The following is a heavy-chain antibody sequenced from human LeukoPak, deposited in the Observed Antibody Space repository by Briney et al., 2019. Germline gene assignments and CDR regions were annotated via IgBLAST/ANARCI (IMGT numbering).Heavy chain of an antibody. Sequence: GGSLRLSCATSGFTFSDYYMSWIRQAPGKGLEWVSYISNSGTTIYYADSVKGRFTISRDNSKNTLYLQMNSLRAEDTAVYYCARGGRQWLVPDYWGQGTLVTVSS. J-gene: IGHJ4*02. D-gene: IGHD6-19*01. CDR2: ISNSGTTI. CDR3: ARGGRQWLVPDY. V-gene: IGHV3-11*04. CDR1: GFTFSDYY.